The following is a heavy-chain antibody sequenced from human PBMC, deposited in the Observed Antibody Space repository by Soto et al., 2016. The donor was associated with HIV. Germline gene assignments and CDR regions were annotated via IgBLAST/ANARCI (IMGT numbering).Heavy chain of an antibody. D-gene: IGHD4-17*01. CDR2: IYSGGST. Sequence: EVQLVESGGGLVQPGGSLRLSCAASGFTVSSNYMSWVRQAPGKGLEWVSVIYSGGSTYYADSVKGRFTISRDNSKNTLYLQMNSLRAEDTAVYYCARGAPSGLRAPFDYWGQGTLVTVSS. J-gene: IGHJ4*02. CDR3: ARGAPSGLRAPFDY. CDR1: GFTVSSNY. V-gene: IGHV3-66*01.